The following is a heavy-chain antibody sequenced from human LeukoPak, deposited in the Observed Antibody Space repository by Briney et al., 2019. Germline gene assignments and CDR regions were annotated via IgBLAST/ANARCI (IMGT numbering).Heavy chain of an antibody. J-gene: IGHJ6*02. CDR1: RGSLSSSSYY. Sequence: PSETLSLTCTVSRGSLSSSSYYWGWIRQPPGKGLEWIVSIYYSGSTYYHPSLKSRVTISVDTSKNQFSLKLSSVTAADTAVYYCASGAIWTYYYGSEPQDRRYYYYYYGMDVWGQGTTVTVSS. D-gene: IGHD3-10*01. V-gene: IGHV4-39*01. CDR3: ASGAIWTYYYGSEPQDRRYYYYYYGMDV. CDR2: IYYSGST.